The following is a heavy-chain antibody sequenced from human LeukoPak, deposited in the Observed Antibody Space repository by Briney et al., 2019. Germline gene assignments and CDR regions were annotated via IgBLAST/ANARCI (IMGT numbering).Heavy chain of an antibody. J-gene: IGHJ4*02. D-gene: IGHD5-24*01. Sequence: KPSETLSLTCAVYGGSSSGYYWSRIRQPPGKGLKWIGEVNHSGSTNYNPSLRSRVTISEDTSKNQFSLKLSSVTAADTAVYYCARHGGTRITLVEVYYFDYWGQGTLVTVSS. CDR3: ARHGGTRITLVEVYYFDY. CDR2: VNHSGST. V-gene: IGHV4-34*01. CDR1: GGSSSGYY.